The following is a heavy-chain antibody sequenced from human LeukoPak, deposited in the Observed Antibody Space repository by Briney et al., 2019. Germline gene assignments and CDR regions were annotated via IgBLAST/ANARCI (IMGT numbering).Heavy chain of an antibody. J-gene: IGHJ4*02. D-gene: IGHD2-15*01. Sequence: GGCLRLSCAASGLAFSAYKMHWVRQAPRKGLVWVSRISTDGYTTDYADFVQGRFTASRDNTKNTWSLEMNRLRAEDTAVYYCVVGGSPGYWGQGTLVTVSS. CDR2: ISTDGYTT. CDR1: GLAFSAYK. CDR3: VVGGSPGY. V-gene: IGHV3-74*01.